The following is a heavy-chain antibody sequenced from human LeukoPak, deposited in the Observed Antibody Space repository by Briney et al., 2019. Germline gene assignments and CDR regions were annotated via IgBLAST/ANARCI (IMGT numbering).Heavy chain of an antibody. J-gene: IGHJ5*02. CDR2: INHSGST. CDR1: GGSVSSSTYY. Sequence: PSETLSLTCTVSGGSVSSSTYYWSWIRQPPGKGLEWIGEINHSGSTNYNPSLKSRVTISVDTSKNQFSLELSSVTAADTAVYYCARRGGYCSSTSCYDPPQNKWFDPWGQGTLVTVSS. V-gene: IGHV4-39*07. CDR3: ARRGGYCSSTSCYDPPQNKWFDP. D-gene: IGHD2-2*01.